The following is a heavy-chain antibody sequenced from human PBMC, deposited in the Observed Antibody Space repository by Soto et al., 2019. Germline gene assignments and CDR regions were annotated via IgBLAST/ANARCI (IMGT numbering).Heavy chain of an antibody. CDR3: PRQLAGAVRFDDYYGMDV. D-gene: IGHD3-10*01. J-gene: IGHJ6*02. V-gene: IGHV5-10-1*01. CDR2: IDPSDSYT. Sequence: GESLKISCKGSGYGFTSYWISWARQMPGKGLEWMGRIDPSDSYTNYSPSFQGHVTISPDKSISTAYLQGGSPKASEAAIYYRPRQLAGAVRFDDYYGMDVWGQGXTATVSS. CDR1: GYGFTSYW.